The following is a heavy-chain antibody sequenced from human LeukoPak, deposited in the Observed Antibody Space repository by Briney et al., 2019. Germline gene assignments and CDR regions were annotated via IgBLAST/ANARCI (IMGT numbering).Heavy chain of an antibody. D-gene: IGHD3-3*02. CDR2: IYYSGST. Sequence: SETLSLTCTASGGSISSSSYYWGWIRQPPGKGLEWIGSIYYSGSTYYNPSLKSRVTISVDTSKNQFSLKLSSVTAADTAVYYCARDISSYYYYYYMDVWGKGTTVTVSS. J-gene: IGHJ6*03. V-gene: IGHV4-39*07. CDR3: ARDISSYYYYYYMDV. CDR1: GGSISSSSYY.